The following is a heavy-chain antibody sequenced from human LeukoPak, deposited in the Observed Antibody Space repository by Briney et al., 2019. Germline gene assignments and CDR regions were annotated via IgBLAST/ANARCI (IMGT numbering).Heavy chain of an antibody. J-gene: IGHJ4*02. D-gene: IGHD1-26*01. CDR3: ARSRDSGSRPVPPGY. Sequence: ASVKVSCKASGYTFTSYAMNWVRQAPGQGLEWMGWINPNSGGTNYAQKFQGRVTMTRDTSISTAYMELSRLRSDDTAVYYCARSRDSGSRPVPPGYWGQGTLVTVSS. CDR2: INPNSGGT. V-gene: IGHV1-2*02. CDR1: GYTFTSYA.